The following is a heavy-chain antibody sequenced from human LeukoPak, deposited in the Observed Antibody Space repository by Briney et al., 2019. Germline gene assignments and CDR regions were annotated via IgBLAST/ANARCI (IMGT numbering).Heavy chain of an antibody. J-gene: IGHJ4*02. V-gene: IGHV4-61*02. CDR2: IYTSGST. D-gene: IGHD3-22*01. CDR3: AREGYYYDSSGYYYAFDY. CDR1: GGSISSGSYY. Sequence: SETLSLTCTVSGGSISSGSYYWSWIRQPAGKGLEWIGRIYTSGSTNYNPSLQSRVTISVDTSKNQFSLKLSSVTAADTAVYYCAREGYYYDSSGYYYAFDYWGQGTLVTVSS.